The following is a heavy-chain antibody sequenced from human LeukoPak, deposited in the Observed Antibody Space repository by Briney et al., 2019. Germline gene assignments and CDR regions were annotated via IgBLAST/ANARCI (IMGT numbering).Heavy chain of an antibody. V-gene: IGHV1-69*04. CDR2: IIPILGIA. D-gene: IGHD3-22*01. J-gene: IGHJ4*02. CDR3: ARARSLDSSGYSFDY. Sequence: SVKVSCKASGYTFTSYDINWVRQATGQGLEWMGRIIPILGIANYAQKFQGRVTITADKSTSTAYMELSSLRSEDTAVYYCARARSLDSSGYSFDYWGQGTLVTVSS. CDR1: GYTFTSYD.